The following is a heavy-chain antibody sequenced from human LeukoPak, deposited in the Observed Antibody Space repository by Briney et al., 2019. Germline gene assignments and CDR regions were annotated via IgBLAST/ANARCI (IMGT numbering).Heavy chain of an antibody. CDR2: IYTSGST. D-gene: IGHD3-3*01. Sequence: PSETLSLTCTVSGGSISSGSYYWSWIRQPAGKGLEWIGRIYTSGSTNYNPSLKSRVTISVDTSKNQFSLKLSSVTAADTAVYYCARLNDFWSGYYMADNDYWGQGTLVTVSS. CDR3: ARLNDFWSGYYMADNDY. J-gene: IGHJ4*02. CDR1: GGSISSGSYY. V-gene: IGHV4-61*02.